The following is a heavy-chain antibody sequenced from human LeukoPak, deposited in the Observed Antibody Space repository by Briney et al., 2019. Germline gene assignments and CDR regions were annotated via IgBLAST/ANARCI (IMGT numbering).Heavy chain of an antibody. Sequence: SETLSLACTVSGGSISSYYWSWIRQPAGKGLEWIGRIYTSGSTNYNPSLKSRVTMSVDTSKNQFSLKLSSVTAADTAVYYCARDLPEAAILDPWGQGTLVTVSS. CDR3: ARDLPEAAILDP. V-gene: IGHV4-4*07. J-gene: IGHJ5*02. CDR2: IYTSGST. CDR1: GGSISSYY. D-gene: IGHD6-25*01.